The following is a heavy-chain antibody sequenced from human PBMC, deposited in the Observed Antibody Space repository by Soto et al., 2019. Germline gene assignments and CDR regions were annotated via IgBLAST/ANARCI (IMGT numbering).Heavy chain of an antibody. J-gene: IGHJ5*02. CDR1: GGSISSSSYY. CDR2: IYYSGST. CDR3: ARLGWDYGVGWFDP. D-gene: IGHD4-17*01. Sequence: KPSETLSLTCTVSGGSISSSSYYWGWIRQPPGKGLEWIGSIYYSGSTYYNPSLKSRVTISVDTSKNQFSLKLSSVTAADTAVYYCARLGWDYGVGWFDPWGQGTLVTVSS. V-gene: IGHV4-39*01.